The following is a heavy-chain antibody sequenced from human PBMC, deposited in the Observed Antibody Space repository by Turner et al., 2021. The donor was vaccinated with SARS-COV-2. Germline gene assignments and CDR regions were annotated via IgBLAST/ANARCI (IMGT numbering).Heavy chain of an antibody. Sequence: QVQLQESGPGLVKPSETLSLTCTVSVGSISSYYWYWIRQPPGKGLEWIGYIYYNGITNYNPSLKSRVTISLATSKKQFSRKLSSVTAADTAVYYCARGWGGIVVAWGQGTPVTVSS. CDR2: IYYNGIT. V-gene: IGHV4-59*01. D-gene: IGHD6-19*01. J-gene: IGHJ5*02. CDR3: ARGWGGIVVA. CDR1: VGSISSYY.